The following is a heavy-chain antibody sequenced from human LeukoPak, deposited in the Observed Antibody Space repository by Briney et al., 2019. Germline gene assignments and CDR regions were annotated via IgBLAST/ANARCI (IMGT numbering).Heavy chain of an antibody. Sequence: SETLSLTCTVSGGSVSSSSYYWGWIRQPPGKGLEWIGSIYYSGITYYNPSLTSRVTISVDTSKNQFSLKLSSVTAADTAVYYCARRGGGMTWGQGTLVTASS. J-gene: IGHJ5*02. D-gene: IGHD1-1*01. CDR3: ARRGGGMT. CDR2: IYYSGIT. V-gene: IGHV4-39*01. CDR1: GGSVSSSSYY.